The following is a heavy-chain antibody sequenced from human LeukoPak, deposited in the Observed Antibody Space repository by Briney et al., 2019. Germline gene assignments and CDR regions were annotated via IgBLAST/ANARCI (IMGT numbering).Heavy chain of an antibody. D-gene: IGHD5-18*01. Sequence: GGSLRLSCAASGFTFSSYGMSWVRQAPGKGLEWVSLISGSGGRAYYADSVKGRFAISRDNSKNTLYLQMNSLRAADTAVYYCAKLDWGGSRYGYFDSWGQGTLVTVSS. CDR3: AKLDWGGSRYGYFDS. CDR1: GFTFSSYG. V-gene: IGHV3-23*01. J-gene: IGHJ4*02. CDR2: ISGSGGRA.